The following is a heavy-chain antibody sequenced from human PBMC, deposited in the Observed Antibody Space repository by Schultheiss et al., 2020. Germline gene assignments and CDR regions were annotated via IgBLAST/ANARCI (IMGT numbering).Heavy chain of an antibody. D-gene: IGHD6-19*01. V-gene: IGHV3-30*03. J-gene: IGHJ3*02. CDR3: AREGYSSGWYRAFDI. CDR1: GFTFNNYG. CDR2: ISYDGSNK. Sequence: GGSLGLSCAASGFTFNNYGLYWVRQAPGKGLEWVAVISYDGSNKYYADSVKGRFTISRDNSNNTQYLQMNSLRVEDTAVYYCAREGYSSGWYRAFDIWGQGTMVTVSS.